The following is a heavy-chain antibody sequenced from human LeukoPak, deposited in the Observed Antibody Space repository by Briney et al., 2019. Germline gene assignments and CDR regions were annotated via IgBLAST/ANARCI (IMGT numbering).Heavy chain of an antibody. CDR3: ARDGVVEGVVTDLDC. CDR2: ISYDGSNK. D-gene: IGHD4-23*01. V-gene: IGHV3-30*04. Sequence: GRSLRLSCAASGFTFSSYAMHWVRQAPGKGLEWVAVISYDGSNKYYADSVKGRFTISRDNSKNTPYLQMNSLRAEDTAVYYCARDGVVEGVVTDLDCWGQGTLVTVSS. CDR1: GFTFSSYA. J-gene: IGHJ4*02.